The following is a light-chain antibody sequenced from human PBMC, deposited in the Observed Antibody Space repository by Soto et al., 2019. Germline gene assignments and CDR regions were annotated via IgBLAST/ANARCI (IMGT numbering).Light chain of an antibody. V-gene: IGKV3-15*01. Sequence: EIMMTQSPATLSVSPGERATLSCRASQTVARNLAWYQQKPGQAPRLLIHGASTRVTGVSARFSGSGSGTEFTLTISSLQSEDFAVYYCQQYHNWPPQYTFGQGTKLQIK. CDR3: QQYHNWPPQYT. J-gene: IGKJ2*01. CDR1: QTVARN. CDR2: GAS.